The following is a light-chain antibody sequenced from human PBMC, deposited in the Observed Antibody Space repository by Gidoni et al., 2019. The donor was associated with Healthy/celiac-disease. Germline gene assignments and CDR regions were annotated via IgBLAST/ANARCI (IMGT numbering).Light chain of an antibody. Sequence: EFLLTQSPSTLSLAPVKSATLSCRASQSVSSSYLAWYQQKPGQAPRLLIYGASSRATGIPDRFSGSGSGTDFTSTISRLEPEDFAVYYCQQASSFGQGTKLEIK. J-gene: IGKJ2*04. V-gene: IGKV3-20*01. CDR1: QSVSSSY. CDR2: GAS. CDR3: QQASS.